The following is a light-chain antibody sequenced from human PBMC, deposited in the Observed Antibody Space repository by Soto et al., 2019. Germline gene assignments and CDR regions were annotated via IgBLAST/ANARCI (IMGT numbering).Light chain of an antibody. Sequence: EVVMTQSPLSLPVTLGQPASISCRSSQSPLYSDGNTYLSWFQQRPGQSPRRLIYKVSNRDSGVPDRFSGSGSGTDFTLKISRVEAEDVGVYYCMQGTHWPWTFGQGTKVEIK. V-gene: IGKV2-30*01. CDR2: KVS. CDR3: MQGTHWPWT. CDR1: QSPLYSDGNTY. J-gene: IGKJ1*01.